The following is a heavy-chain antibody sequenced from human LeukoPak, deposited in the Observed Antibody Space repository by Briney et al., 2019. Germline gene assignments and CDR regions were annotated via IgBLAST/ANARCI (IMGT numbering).Heavy chain of an antibody. CDR3: ASFRYSSSWSPLDY. D-gene: IGHD6-13*01. Sequence: ASVKVSCKASGYTYSTYDIHWARQAPGQRLEWMGWINVGNGHTKYSQTFQDRVTITRDRSANTAYMELSSLRSEDTAVYYCASFRYSSSWSPLDYWGQGTLVTVSS. CDR2: INVGNGHT. J-gene: IGHJ4*02. CDR1: GYTYSTYD. V-gene: IGHV1-3*01.